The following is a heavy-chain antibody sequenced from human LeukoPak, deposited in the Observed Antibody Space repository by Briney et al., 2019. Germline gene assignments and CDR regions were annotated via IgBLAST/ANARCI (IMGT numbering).Heavy chain of an antibody. J-gene: IGHJ5*02. V-gene: IGHV1-18*01. D-gene: IGHD1-7*01. Sequence: ASVKVSCKASGYTFTSYGISWVRQAPGQGLEWMGWISAYNGNTNYAQKVQGRVTMTTDTSTNTAYMELRSLRSDDTAVYYCAGDKGELLGPPDDNWFDPWGQGTLVTVSS. CDR2: ISAYNGNT. CDR1: GYTFTSYG. CDR3: AGDKGELLGPPDDNWFDP.